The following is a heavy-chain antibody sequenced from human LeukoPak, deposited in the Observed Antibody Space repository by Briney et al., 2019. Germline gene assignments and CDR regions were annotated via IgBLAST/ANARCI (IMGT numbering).Heavy chain of an antibody. J-gene: IGHJ4*02. CDR1: GFSVSTNY. CDR2: IYSDGST. CDR3: ARATLDN. V-gene: IGHV3-53*01. Sequence: GGSLRLSCAASGFSVSTNYISWVRQAPGKGLEWVSVIYSDGSTKYADSVKARFTIARDNSKNTVYLQMNSLRVEDTAVYYCARATLDNWGQGTLVTVSS.